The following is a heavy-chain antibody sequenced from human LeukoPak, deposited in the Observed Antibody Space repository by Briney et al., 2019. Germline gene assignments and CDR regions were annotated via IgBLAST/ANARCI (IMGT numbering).Heavy chain of an antibody. CDR1: GGSISSYY. D-gene: IGHD2-15*01. CDR2: IYYSGST. CDR3: ARNGRLGYCSGGSCYSNWFDP. V-gene: IGHV4-59*01. Sequence: SETLSLTCTVSGGSISSYYWSWIRQPPGKGLEWVGYIYYSGSTNYNPSLKSRVTISVDTSKNQFSLKLSSVTAADTAVYYCARNGRLGYCSGGSCYSNWFDPWGQGTLVTASS. J-gene: IGHJ5*02.